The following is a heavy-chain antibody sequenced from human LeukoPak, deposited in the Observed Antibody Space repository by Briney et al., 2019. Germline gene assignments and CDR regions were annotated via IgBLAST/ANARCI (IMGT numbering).Heavy chain of an antibody. CDR1: GYSISSGYY. Sequence: PSETLSLTCAVSGYSISSGYYWGWIRQPPGKGLEWIGSIYHSGSTYYNPSLKSRVTISVDTSKNQFSLKLSSVTAADTAVYYCAREAIFGVVKDVWGKGTTVTVSS. J-gene: IGHJ6*04. CDR2: IYHSGST. V-gene: IGHV4-38-2*02. D-gene: IGHD3-3*01. CDR3: AREAIFGVVKDV.